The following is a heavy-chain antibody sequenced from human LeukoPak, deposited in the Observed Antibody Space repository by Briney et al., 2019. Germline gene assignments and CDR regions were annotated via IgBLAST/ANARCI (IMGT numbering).Heavy chain of an antibody. Sequence: SETLSLTCTVSGGSISSHYWSWIRQPPGKGLEWIGYIYYSGSTNYNSSLKSRVTISVDTSKNQFSLKLSSVTAADTAVYYCARGSITMVRGVIKYYYYMDVWGKGTTVTVSS. V-gene: IGHV4-59*11. CDR3: ARGSITMVRGVIKYYYYMDV. D-gene: IGHD3-10*01. CDR1: GGSISSHY. CDR2: IYYSGST. J-gene: IGHJ6*03.